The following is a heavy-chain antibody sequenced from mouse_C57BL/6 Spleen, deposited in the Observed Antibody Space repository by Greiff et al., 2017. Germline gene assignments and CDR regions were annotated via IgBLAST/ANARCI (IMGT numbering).Heavy chain of an antibody. V-gene: IGHV2-2*01. CDR1: GFSLTSYG. CDR3: AKRNYYGSSYAMDY. CDR2: IWSGGST. Sequence: QVQLKESGPGLVQPSQSLSITCTASGFSLTSYGVHWVRQSPGKGLEWLGVIWSGGSTDYNAAFISRLSTSKDNSKSQVFFKMNSLQADDTAIYYCAKRNYYGSSYAMDYWGQGTSVTVSS. J-gene: IGHJ4*01. D-gene: IGHD1-1*01.